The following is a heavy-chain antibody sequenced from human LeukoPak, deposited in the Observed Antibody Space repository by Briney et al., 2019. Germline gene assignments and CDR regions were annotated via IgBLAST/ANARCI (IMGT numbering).Heavy chain of an antibody. J-gene: IGHJ3*02. CDR2: ISWNSGSV. Sequence: GRSLRLSCAASGFTFDDYAMHWVRQAPGKGLEWVSGISWNSGSVGYADSVKGRFTISRDNAKNSLYLQMNSLRAEDTALYYCAKDAGGSGSYYSAFDIWGQGTMVPVSS. CDR1: GFTFDDYA. D-gene: IGHD3-10*01. V-gene: IGHV3-9*01. CDR3: AKDAGGSGSYYSAFDI.